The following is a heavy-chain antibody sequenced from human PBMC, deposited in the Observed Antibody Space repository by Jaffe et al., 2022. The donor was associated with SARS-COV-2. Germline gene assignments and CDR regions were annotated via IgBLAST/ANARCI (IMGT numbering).Heavy chain of an antibody. J-gene: IGHJ6*02. CDR3: ARDRGVAVAGIFNYYYGMDV. V-gene: IGHV3-7*01. Sequence: EVQLVESGGGLVQPGGSLRLSCAASGFTFSSYWMSWVRQAPGKGLEWVANIKQDGSEKYYVDSVKGRFTISRDNAKNSLYLQMNSLRAEDTAVYYCARDRGVAVAGIFNYYYGMDVWGQGTTVTVSS. CDR1: GFTFSSYW. D-gene: IGHD6-19*01. CDR2: IKQDGSEK.